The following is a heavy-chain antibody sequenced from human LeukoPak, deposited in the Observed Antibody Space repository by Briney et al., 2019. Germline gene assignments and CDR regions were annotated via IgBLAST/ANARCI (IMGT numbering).Heavy chain of an antibody. J-gene: IGHJ6*02. V-gene: IGHV1-2*02. CDR1: GYTFTGYY. CDR3: ARATNFYYYYGMDV. Sequence: ASVKVSCKASGYTFTGYYMHWVRQAPGQGLEWMGWINPNSGGTNYAQKFQGRVTMTRDTSISTAYMELSSQRSEDTVVYYCARATNFYYYYGMDVWGQGTTVAVSS. D-gene: IGHD1-26*01. CDR2: INPNSGGT.